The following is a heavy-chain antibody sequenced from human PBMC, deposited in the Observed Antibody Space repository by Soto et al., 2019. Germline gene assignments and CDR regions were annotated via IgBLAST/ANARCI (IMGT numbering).Heavy chain of an antibody. J-gene: IGHJ4*02. D-gene: IGHD4-17*01. CDR2: IYYSGST. CDR3: ARVRNYGDYDY. V-gene: IGHV4-59*01. CDR1: GGSISSYY. Sequence: SETLSLTCTVSGGSISSYYWSWIRQPPGKGLEWIGYIYYSGSTNYNPSLKSRVTISVDTSKNQFSLKLSSVTAADTAVYYCARVRNYGDYDYWGQGTLVTVSS.